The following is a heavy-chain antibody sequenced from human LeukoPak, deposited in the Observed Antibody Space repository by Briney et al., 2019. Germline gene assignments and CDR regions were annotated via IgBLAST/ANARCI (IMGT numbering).Heavy chain of an antibody. J-gene: IGHJ5*02. V-gene: IGHV3-23*01. Sequence: GGSLRLSCAASGFTFSSYAMSWVRQAPGKGLEWVSAISGSGGSTYYADSVKGRFTISRDNSKNTLYLQMNSLRAEDTAVYYCAKEGDGSGSYYNPNWFDPWGQGTPVTVSS. D-gene: IGHD3-10*01. CDR2: ISGSGGST. CDR1: GFTFSSYA. CDR3: AKEGDGSGSYYNPNWFDP.